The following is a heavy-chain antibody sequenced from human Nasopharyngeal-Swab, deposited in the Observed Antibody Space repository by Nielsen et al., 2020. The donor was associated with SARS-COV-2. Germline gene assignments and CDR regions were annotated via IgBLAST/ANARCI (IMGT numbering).Heavy chain of an antibody. V-gene: IGHV4-59*01. CDR3: ARRAGSGWYGY. CDR2: ILYSGSP. Sequence: LSCTVADGSISSYCWSWIRQPPGKGLEWIGYILYSGSPNYNPTLKSRVTISVDTSKNQFSLKLSSVTAADTAVYYCARRAGSGWYGYWGQGTLVTVS. J-gene: IGHJ4*02. CDR1: DGSISSYC. D-gene: IGHD6-19*01.